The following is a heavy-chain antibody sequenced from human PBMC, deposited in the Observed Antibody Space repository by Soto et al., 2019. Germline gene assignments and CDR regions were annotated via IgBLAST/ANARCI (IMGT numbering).Heavy chain of an antibody. Sequence: QVQLVESGGGVVQPGRSLRLSCAASGFTFSSYGMHWVRQAPGKGLEWVAVIWYDGSNKYYADSVKGRFTISRDNSKNTLYLQMNSLRAVDTGVYYCARGLLQLERRYYFYGMDVW. V-gene: IGHV3-33*01. CDR1: GFTFSSYG. J-gene: IGHJ6*01. D-gene: IGHD1-1*01. CDR3: ARGLLQLERRYYFYGMDV. CDR2: IWYDGSNK.